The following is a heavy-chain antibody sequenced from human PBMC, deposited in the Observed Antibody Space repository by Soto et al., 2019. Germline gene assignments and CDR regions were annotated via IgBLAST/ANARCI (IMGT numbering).Heavy chain of an antibody. CDR2: ISGSGGST. D-gene: IGHD3-16*02. Sequence: GGSLRLSCAASGFTFSSYAMSWVRQAPGKGLEWVSAISGSGGSTYYADSVKGRFTISRDNSKNTLYLQMNSLRAEDTDIYYCAKDSLVSDYIWGSYRYYAYWGQGTLVTVSS. CDR1: GFTFSSYA. CDR3: AKDSLVSDYIWGSYRYYAY. J-gene: IGHJ4*02. V-gene: IGHV3-23*01.